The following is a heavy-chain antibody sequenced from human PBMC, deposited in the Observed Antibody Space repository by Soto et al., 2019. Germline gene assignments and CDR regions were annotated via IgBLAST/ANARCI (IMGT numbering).Heavy chain of an antibody. CDR3: ARGGTYYYGSGSSYPLDY. J-gene: IGHJ4*02. Sequence: GESLKISCKGSGYSFTSYWISWVRQMPGKGLEWMGRIDPSDSYTNYSPSFQGHVTISADKSISTAYLQWSSLKASDTAMYYCARGGTYYYGSGSSYPLDYWGQGTLVTVSS. D-gene: IGHD3-10*01. V-gene: IGHV5-10-1*01. CDR2: IDPSDSYT. CDR1: GYSFTSYW.